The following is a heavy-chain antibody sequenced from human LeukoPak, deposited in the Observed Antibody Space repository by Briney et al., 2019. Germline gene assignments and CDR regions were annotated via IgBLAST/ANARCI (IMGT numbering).Heavy chain of an antibody. Sequence: GGSLRLSCTASESTLSSFPMSWVRQAPGRGLEWISSISSSGSHIYYADSLKGRFTVSRDNAKNSLYVQMNSLRAEDTAVYYCAKIGVSGQWYFDLWGRGTLVTVSS. J-gene: IGHJ2*01. CDR3: AKIGVSGQWYFDL. D-gene: IGHD5/OR15-5a*01. CDR1: ESTLSSFP. V-gene: IGHV3-21*01. CDR2: ISSSGSHI.